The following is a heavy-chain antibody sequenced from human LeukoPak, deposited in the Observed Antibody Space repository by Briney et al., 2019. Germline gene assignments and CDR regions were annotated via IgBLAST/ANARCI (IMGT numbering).Heavy chain of an antibody. J-gene: IGHJ4*02. D-gene: IGHD2-15*01. CDR2: IYRSGST. CDR1: GGSISSSSYY. CDR3: ARNSCPSGSCYDNRGYFDY. Sequence: SETLSLTCTVSGGSISSSSYYWSWIRQPAGKGLEWIGRIYRSGSTNYNPSLKSRITISVDTSKNQFSLKLSSATAADTAVYYCARNSCPSGSCYDNRGYFDYWGQGTLVTVSS. V-gene: IGHV4-61*02.